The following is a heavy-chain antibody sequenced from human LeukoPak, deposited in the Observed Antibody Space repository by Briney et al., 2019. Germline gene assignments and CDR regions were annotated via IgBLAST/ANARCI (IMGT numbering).Heavy chain of an antibody. CDR1: GYTFTSYG. Sequence: ASVKVSCKSSGYTFTSYGISWVRQAPGQGLEWMGWISAYNGNTNYAQKLQGRVTMTTDTSTSTASMELRSLRSDDTAVYYCARDFYYDSSPLADWGQGTLVTASS. CDR2: ISAYNGNT. D-gene: IGHD3-22*01. V-gene: IGHV1-18*01. J-gene: IGHJ4*02. CDR3: ARDFYYDSSPLAD.